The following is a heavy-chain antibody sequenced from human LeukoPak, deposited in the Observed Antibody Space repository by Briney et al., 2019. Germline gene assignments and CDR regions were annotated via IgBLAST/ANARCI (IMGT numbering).Heavy chain of an antibody. V-gene: IGHV3-30*04. CDR3: ASGRRHNQANDY. CDR1: GFTFSSYA. CDR2: ISYDGSNK. D-gene: IGHD1-26*01. Sequence: GRSLRLSCAASGFTFSSYAMHWVRQAPGKGLEWVAVISYDGSNKYYADSVKGRFTIFRDNSKNTPYLQMNSLRAEDTAVYYCASGRRHNQANDYWGQGTLVTVSS. J-gene: IGHJ4*02.